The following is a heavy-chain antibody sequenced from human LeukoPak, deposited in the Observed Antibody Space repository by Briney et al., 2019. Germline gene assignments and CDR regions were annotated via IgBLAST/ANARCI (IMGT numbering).Heavy chain of an antibody. CDR1: GGSISSSSYY. Sequence: SETLSLTCTVSGGSISSSSYYWGWIRQPPGKGLEWIGSIYYSGSTYYNPSLKSRVTISVDTSKNQFSLKLSSVTAADTAVYYCARQGGRWGYSYGYTGYWFDPWGQGTLVTVSS. CDR3: ARQGGRWGYSYGYTGYWFDP. D-gene: IGHD5-18*01. V-gene: IGHV4-39*01. J-gene: IGHJ5*02. CDR2: IYYSGST.